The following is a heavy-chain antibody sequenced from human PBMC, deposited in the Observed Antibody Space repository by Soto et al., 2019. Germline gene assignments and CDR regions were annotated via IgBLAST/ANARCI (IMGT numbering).Heavy chain of an antibody. CDR2: ISGSDSST. CDR1: GFTFSSYA. CDR3: AKATFGGSCYHALGV. D-gene: IGHD2-15*01. J-gene: IGHJ6*02. Sequence: EVQLLESGGGLVQPGGSLRLSCAASGFTFSSYAMTWVRQAPGKGLEWVSCISGSDSSTFYADSVKGRFTISRDNSKNTLYLQMNSLGAEDTAVYYCAKATFGGSCYHALGVWGQGTTVTVSS. V-gene: IGHV3-23*01.